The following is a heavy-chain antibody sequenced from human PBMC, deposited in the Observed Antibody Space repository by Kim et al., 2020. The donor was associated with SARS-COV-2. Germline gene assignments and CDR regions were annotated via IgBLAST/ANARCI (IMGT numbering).Heavy chain of an antibody. D-gene: IGHD3-10*01. CDR2: ISYDGSNK. J-gene: IGHJ6*01. Sequence: GGSLRLSCAASGFTFSSYGMHWVRQAPGKGLEWVAVISYDGSNKYYADSVKGRFTISRDNSKNTLYLQMNSLRAEDTAVYYCAKEHYYGSGSYHPPNYY. CDR1: GFTFSSYG. CDR3: AKEHYYGSGSYHPPNYY. V-gene: IGHV3-30*18.